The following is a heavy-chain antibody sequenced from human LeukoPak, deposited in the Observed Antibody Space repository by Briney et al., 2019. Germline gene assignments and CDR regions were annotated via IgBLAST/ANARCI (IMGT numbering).Heavy chain of an antibody. D-gene: IGHD3-10*01. Sequence: ASVKVSCKASGYTFTNYDFNWVRQATGQGLEWMGWMNPDSGNTIYAQKFQGRVTITRNTSISTAYMELSSLRSEDTAVYYCARSWVREIDYWGQGTLVTVSS. CDR1: GYTFTNYD. V-gene: IGHV1-8*01. CDR3: ARSWVREIDY. CDR2: MNPDSGNT. J-gene: IGHJ4*02.